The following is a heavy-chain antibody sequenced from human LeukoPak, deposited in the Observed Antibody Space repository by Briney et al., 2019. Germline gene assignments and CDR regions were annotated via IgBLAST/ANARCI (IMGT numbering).Heavy chain of an antibody. J-gene: IGHJ3*02. CDR2: INPNSGGT. CDR3: AREEPDIVVVVAAFDI. V-gene: IGHV1-2*02. CDR1: GYTFTRYF. D-gene: IGHD2-15*01. Sequence: ASVKVSCKASGYTFTRYFMHWVRQAPGQGLEWMGWINPNSGGTNYAQKFQGRVTMTRDTSISTAYMELSRLRSDDTAVYYCAREEPDIVVVVAAFDIWGQGTMVTVSS.